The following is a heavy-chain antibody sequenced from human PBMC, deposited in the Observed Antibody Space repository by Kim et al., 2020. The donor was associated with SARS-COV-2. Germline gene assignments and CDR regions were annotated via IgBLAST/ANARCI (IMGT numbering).Heavy chain of an antibody. CDR2: SEP. CDR3: ARLDGGTPDY. Sequence: SEPKYSPSLQGQVTVSADKSINPASLQWSSLEASDTAMYYCARLDGGTPDYWGQGTLVTVSS. J-gene: IGHJ4*02. V-gene: IGHV5-51*01. D-gene: IGHD2-15*01.